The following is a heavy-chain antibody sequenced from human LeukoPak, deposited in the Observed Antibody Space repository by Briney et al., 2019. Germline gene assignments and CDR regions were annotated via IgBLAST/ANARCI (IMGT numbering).Heavy chain of an antibody. V-gene: IGHV3-33*08. D-gene: IGHD3-22*01. CDR1: GFTFSSYG. CDR2: IWYDGSNK. CDR3: AREHLVPQVVVIGTYYHYYGMDV. Sequence: PGGSLRLSCAASGFTFSSYGMHWVRQAPGKGLEWVAVIWYDGSNKYYADSVKGRFTISRDNSKNTLYLQMNSLRAEDTAVYYCAREHLVPQVVVIGTYYHYYGMDVWGQGTTVTVSS. J-gene: IGHJ6*02.